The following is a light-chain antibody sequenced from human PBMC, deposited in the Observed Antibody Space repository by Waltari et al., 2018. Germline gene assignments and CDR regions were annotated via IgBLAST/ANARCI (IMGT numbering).Light chain of an antibody. J-gene: IGKJ1*01. CDR3: QQRCSTPAT. Sequence: RQMTYSPSCLSDSVGDRDTITCRASQSISSYLNWYQQKPGKAPKLLIYAASSMQSGVPARFSGSGSGTDFTLTISSLQPEDFAAYYCQQRCSTPATFGPGTKVEVK. CDR1: QSISSY. V-gene: IGKV1-39*01. CDR2: AAS.